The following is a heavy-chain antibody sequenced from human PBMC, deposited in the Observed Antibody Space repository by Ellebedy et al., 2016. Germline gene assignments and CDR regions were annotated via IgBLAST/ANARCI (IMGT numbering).Heavy chain of an antibody. CDR1: GFTFSSYW. V-gene: IGHV3-74*01. Sequence: GGSLRLSCAASGFTFSSYWMHWVRQAPGKGLVWVSRINSDGSSTSYADSVKGRFTISRDNAKNTLYLQMNSLRAEDTAVYYCARVPGYCSGGSCYALIDYWGQGTLVTVSS. CDR2: INSDGSST. J-gene: IGHJ4*02. CDR3: ARVPGYCSGGSCYALIDY. D-gene: IGHD2-15*01.